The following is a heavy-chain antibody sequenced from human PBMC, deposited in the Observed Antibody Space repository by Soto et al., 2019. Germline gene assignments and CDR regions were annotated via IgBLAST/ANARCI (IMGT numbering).Heavy chain of an antibody. CDR1: DGSISSYY. CDR2: IYYSGST. D-gene: IGHD3-9*01. J-gene: IGHJ6*02. V-gene: IGHV4-59*08. CDR3: ARRHQLTGYYTDYYYYYGMDV. Sequence: SETLSLTCTVSDGSISSYYWSWIRQPPGKGLEWIGYIYYSGSTNYNPSLKSRVTISVDTSKNQFSLKLSSVTAADTAVYYCARRHQLTGYYTDYYYYYGMDVWGQGTTVTVSS.